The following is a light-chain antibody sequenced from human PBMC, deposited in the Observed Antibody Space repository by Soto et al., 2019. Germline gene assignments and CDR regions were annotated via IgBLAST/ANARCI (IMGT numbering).Light chain of an antibody. V-gene: IGLV2-14*01. CDR3: TSYSSSHVL. Sequence: QSALTQPASVSGSPGQSITISCTGTSSDVGGYNYVSWYQQHPGKVPKLMIYDVSNRPSGVSNRFSGSKSGNTASLTISGLQAEDEADYYCTSYSSSHVLFGGGTKLTVL. CDR1: SSDVGGYNY. J-gene: IGLJ2*01. CDR2: DVS.